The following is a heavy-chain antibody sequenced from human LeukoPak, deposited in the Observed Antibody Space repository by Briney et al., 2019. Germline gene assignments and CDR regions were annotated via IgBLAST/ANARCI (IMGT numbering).Heavy chain of an antibody. CDR2: ISYDGSDK. D-gene: IGHD6-19*01. Sequence: GGSLRLSCAASGFTFSSYAMQWVRQAPGKGLEWVAVISYDGSDKSYADSVKGRFTISRDNSKNTLYLQMNSLRAEDTAVYYCARAVYRSGGYYFDYWGQGTLVIVSS. CDR1: GFTFSSYA. CDR3: ARAVYRSGGYYFDY. V-gene: IGHV3-30*04. J-gene: IGHJ4*02.